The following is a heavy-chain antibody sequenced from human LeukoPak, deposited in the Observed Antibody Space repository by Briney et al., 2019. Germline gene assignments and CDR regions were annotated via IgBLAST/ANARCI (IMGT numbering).Heavy chain of an antibody. J-gene: IGHJ6*02. V-gene: IGHV1-69*04. CDR1: GGTFSSYA. Sequence: GASVKVSCKASGGTFSSYAISWVRQAPGQGLEWMGRIIPILGIANYAQEFQGRVTITADKSTSTAYMELSSLRSEDTAVYYCARGYFGYSYGSEYYYGMDVWGQGTTVTVSS. CDR3: ARGYFGYSYGSEYYYGMDV. D-gene: IGHD5-18*01. CDR2: IIPILGIA.